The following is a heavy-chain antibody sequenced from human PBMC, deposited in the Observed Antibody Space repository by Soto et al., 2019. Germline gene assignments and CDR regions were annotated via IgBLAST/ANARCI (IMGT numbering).Heavy chain of an antibody. CDR3: AHDRALGELDY. Sequence: QVQLVQSGAEVKKPGSSVKVSCKTSGGTFSDYTISWVRQAPGQGLEWMGRIIPILGIANYAQKFPGRVTTPACKSTNTAYLDLSSLRSEDTAVYSCAHDRALGELDYCGQGALVTVAS. J-gene: IGHJ4*02. V-gene: IGHV1-69*02. D-gene: IGHD3-16*01. CDR1: GGTFSDYT. CDR2: IIPILGIA.